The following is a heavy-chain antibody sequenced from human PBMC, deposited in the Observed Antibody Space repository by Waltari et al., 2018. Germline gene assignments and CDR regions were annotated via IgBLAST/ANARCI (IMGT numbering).Heavy chain of an antibody. CDR2: INPSGGST. D-gene: IGHD2-15*01. CDR3: ARGDTQVVVADNWFDP. Sequence: QVQLVQSGAEVKKPGASVKVSCKASGYTFTSYYMHWVRQAPGQGLEWMGIINPSGGSTSYAQKFQGRVTMIRDTSTSTVYMELSSLRSEDTAVYYCARGDTQVVVADNWFDPWGQGTLVTVSS. J-gene: IGHJ5*02. V-gene: IGHV1-46*01. CDR1: GYTFTSYY.